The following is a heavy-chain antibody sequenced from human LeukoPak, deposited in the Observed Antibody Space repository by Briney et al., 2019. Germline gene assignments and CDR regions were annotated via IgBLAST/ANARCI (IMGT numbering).Heavy chain of an antibody. Sequence: GGSLRLSCAASGFTFSSYAMSWVRQAPGKGLEWVSAISTNGDSTYYADSVEGRFTISRDNSKNTLYLQMNSLRAEDTAIYHCAKCPNRKYYLDHWGQGTLVTVSS. V-gene: IGHV3-23*01. CDR3: AKCPNRKYYLDH. CDR2: ISTNGDST. CDR1: GFTFSSYA. J-gene: IGHJ4*02. D-gene: IGHD1-14*01.